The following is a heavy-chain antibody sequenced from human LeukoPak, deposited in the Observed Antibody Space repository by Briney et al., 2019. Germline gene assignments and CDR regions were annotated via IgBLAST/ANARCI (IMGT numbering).Heavy chain of an antibody. V-gene: IGHV3-21*01. J-gene: IGHJ4*02. Sequence: GGSLRLSCAASGFTFSSYGMNWVRQAPGKGLEWVSSISSTSSYTYYADSVKGRFTISRDNAKNSLYLQMNSLRAEDTAVYYCARGEEWFGELSKFDYWGQGTLVTVSS. D-gene: IGHD3-10*01. CDR3: ARGEEWFGELSKFDY. CDR2: ISSTSSYT. CDR1: GFTFSSYG.